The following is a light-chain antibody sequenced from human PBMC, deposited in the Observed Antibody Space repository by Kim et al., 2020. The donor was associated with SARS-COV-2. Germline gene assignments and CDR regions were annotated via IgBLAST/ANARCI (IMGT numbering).Light chain of an antibody. J-gene: IGKJ2*01. Sequence: SPGERATLSCRASQSVSNNLALYQHKPGRPPRLLIYGASTRATGVPARFSGSGSGTDFTLTVSSLQSEDFAVYYCHHYNDWPPGDTFGQGTKLEIK. CDR2: GAS. CDR3: HHYNDWPPGDT. CDR1: QSVSNN. V-gene: IGKV3-15*01.